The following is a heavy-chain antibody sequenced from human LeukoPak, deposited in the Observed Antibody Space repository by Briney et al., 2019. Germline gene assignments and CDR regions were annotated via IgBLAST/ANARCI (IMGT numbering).Heavy chain of an antibody. Sequence: GASVKVSCKASGYTFTGYYMHWVRQAPGQGLEWMGWINPKSGGTNYAQKFQGRVTMTRDTSISTAYMELSRLRSDDTAVYYCARDDIVVVPAAADLNYYYYYMDVWGKGTTVTVSS. V-gene: IGHV1-2*02. CDR3: ARDDIVVVPAAADLNYYYYYMDV. CDR1: GYTFTGYY. J-gene: IGHJ6*03. CDR2: INPKSGGT. D-gene: IGHD2-2*01.